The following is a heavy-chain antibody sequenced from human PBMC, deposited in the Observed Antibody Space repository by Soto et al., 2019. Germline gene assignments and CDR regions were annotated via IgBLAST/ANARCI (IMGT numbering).Heavy chain of an antibody. V-gene: IGHV4-34*01. CDR1: GGSFSGYY. Sequence: SETLSLTCAVYGGSFSGYYWSWIRQPPGKGLEWIWEINHSGSTNYNPSLKSRVTISVDTSKNQFSLKLSSVTAADTAVYYCARGPLMSRYTKNWFDPWGQGTLVTVSS. CDR3: ARGPLMSRYTKNWFDP. CDR2: INHSGST. D-gene: IGHD1-20*01. J-gene: IGHJ5*02.